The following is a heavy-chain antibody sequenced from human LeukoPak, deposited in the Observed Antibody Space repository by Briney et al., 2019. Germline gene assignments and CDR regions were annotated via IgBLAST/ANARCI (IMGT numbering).Heavy chain of an antibody. J-gene: IGHJ4*01. CDR2: IVGSGDEK. D-gene: IGHD5-12*01. V-gene: IGHV3-23*01. Sequence: GGSLRLSCAASGFTFSDEYMSWIRQAPGKGLEWVSLIVGSGDEKHYGDSVKGRFTISRDNSKNTVYLQMDSLRAEDTAVYYCAKERSGYSSDWGHGTLVTVSP. CDR1: GFTFSDEY. CDR3: AKERSGYSSD.